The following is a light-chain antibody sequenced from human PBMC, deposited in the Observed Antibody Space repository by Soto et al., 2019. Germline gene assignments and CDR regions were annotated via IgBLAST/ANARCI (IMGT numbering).Light chain of an antibody. CDR3: QQRSNWPPTWT. J-gene: IGKJ1*01. CDR1: QSVSSY. V-gene: IGKV3-11*01. Sequence: EIVLTQSPATLSLSPGERATLSCRASQSVSSYLAWYQQKPGQAPRLLIYDASNRATGIPARFSGGGSGTDYTLTISSLEPEDFAVYYCQQRSNWPPTWTVGQGTKVEIK. CDR2: DAS.